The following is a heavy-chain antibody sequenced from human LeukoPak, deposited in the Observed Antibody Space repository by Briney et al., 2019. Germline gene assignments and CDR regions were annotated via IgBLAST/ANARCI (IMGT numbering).Heavy chain of an antibody. CDR1: GFTFSDYY. V-gene: IGHV3-11*04. J-gene: IGHJ4*02. CDR2: ISSSGSTM. CDR3: ARERRKGYFDY. Sequence: KPGGSLRLSCAASGFTFSDYYMSWVRQAPGKGLEWVSYISSSGSTMYYAASVKGRFTVSRDNAKNSLYLQMNSLRAEDTAVYYCARERRKGYFDYWGQGTLVTVSS.